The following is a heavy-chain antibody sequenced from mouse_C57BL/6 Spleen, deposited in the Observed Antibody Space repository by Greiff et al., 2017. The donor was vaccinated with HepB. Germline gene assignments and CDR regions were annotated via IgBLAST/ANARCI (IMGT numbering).Heavy chain of an antibody. CDR1: GYTFTSYW. Sequence: VQLQQSGAELVKPGASVKMSCKASGYTFTSYWITWVKQRPGQGLEWIGDIYPGSGSTNYNEKFKSKATLTVDTSSSTAYMQLSSLTSEDSAVYYCARGLKRRGYFDYWCQGTTLTVSS. D-gene: IGHD2-12*01. J-gene: IGHJ2*01. CDR2: IYPGSGST. V-gene: IGHV1-55*01. CDR3: ARGLKRRGYFDY.